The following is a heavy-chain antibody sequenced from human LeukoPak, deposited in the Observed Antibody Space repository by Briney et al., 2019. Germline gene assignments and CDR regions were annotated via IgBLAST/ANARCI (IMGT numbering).Heavy chain of an antibody. J-gene: IGHJ4*02. CDR1: GASFSGYY. V-gene: IGHV4-34*01. Sequence: KTSETLSLTCAVYGASFSGYYWSCIRQPPGKGLEWIGEINHGGSTNYNPSLKSRVNISIDTSKNQFSLKLSSVAAADTAVYNCAGGGGSGSWYYFDNWGQGTLVTVSS. CDR3: AGGGGSGSWYYFDN. D-gene: IGHD6-13*01. CDR2: INHGGST.